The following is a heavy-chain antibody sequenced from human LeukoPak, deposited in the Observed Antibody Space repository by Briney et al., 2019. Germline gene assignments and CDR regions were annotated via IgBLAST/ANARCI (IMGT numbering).Heavy chain of an antibody. CDR3: AKRGLYGTVPFYGMDV. V-gene: IGHV3-23*01. J-gene: IGHJ6*02. D-gene: IGHD2-8*02. CDR1: GFTFSSFS. Sequence: GGSLRLSCAASGFTFSSFSMSWVRQAPGKGLEYVSGIGRTRYYAESVKGGFTISRDNSKNTLFLQMNSLRAEDTAVYYCAKRGLYGTVPFYGMDVWGQGTTVTVSS. CDR2: IGRTR.